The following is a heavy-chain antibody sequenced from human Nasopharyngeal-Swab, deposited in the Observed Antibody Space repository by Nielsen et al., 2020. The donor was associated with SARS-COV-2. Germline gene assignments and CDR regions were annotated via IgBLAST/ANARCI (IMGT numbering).Heavy chain of an antibody. D-gene: IGHD3-10*01. CDR3: ARGAGYGSGTGVDP. J-gene: IGHJ5*02. V-gene: IGHV4-59*01. CDR1: GGSISLYY. Sequence: SETLSLTCTVSGGSISLYYWSWIRQPPGKGLEWIGYTYYSGSTNYNPSLKSRVTISVDTSKNQFSLKLSSVTAADTAVYYCARGAGYGSGTGVDPWGQGTLVTVSS. CDR2: TYYSGST.